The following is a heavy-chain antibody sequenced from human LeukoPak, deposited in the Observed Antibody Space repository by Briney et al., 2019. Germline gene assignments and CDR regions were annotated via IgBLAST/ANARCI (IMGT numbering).Heavy chain of an antibody. CDR3: AEVIAGRGTAGAMVGRFDP. D-gene: IGHD2-8*01. Sequence: ASVKLSCKASGSTFSSYTISWERHAPGQGLEWMGRIIPILGIANYAQKFQCRVTITADKSTSTAYMKLSRLRPEDTPMYYCAEVIAGRGTAGAMVGRFDPGGERSL. J-gene: IGHJ5*02. CDR1: GSTFSSYT. CDR2: IIPILGIA. V-gene: IGHV1-69*02.